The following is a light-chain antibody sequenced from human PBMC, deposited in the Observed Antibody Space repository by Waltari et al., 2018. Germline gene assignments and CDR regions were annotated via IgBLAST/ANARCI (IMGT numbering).Light chain of an antibody. V-gene: IGKV3-15*01. Sequence: EIVMTQSPATLSVSPGERATISCRASQSVSSNFAWYQQKPGQAPRRLIYDAATRATGIPARFSVSGSGTESTLTISSLQSEDFAVYYCQHYDNWPVTFGQGTRLEIK. CDR2: DAA. CDR1: QSVSSN. CDR3: QHYDNWPVT. J-gene: IGKJ5*01.